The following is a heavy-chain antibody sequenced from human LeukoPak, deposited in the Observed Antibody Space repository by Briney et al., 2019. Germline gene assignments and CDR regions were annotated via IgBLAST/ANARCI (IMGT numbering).Heavy chain of an antibody. J-gene: IGHJ4*02. Sequence: ASVKVSCKASGYTFTSYGINWVRQAPGQGLEWMGWINTNTGNPTYAQGFTGRFVFSLDTSVSTAYLQISSLKAEDTAVYYCVRNGIYPLIYYDYWGQGTLVTVSS. CDR3: VRNGIYPLIYYDY. V-gene: IGHV7-4-1*02. D-gene: IGHD5-12*01. CDR2: INTNTGNP. CDR1: GYTFTSYG.